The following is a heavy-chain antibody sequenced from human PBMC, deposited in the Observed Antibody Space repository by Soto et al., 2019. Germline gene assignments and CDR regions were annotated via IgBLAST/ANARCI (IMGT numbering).Heavy chain of an antibody. Sequence: QVQLQESGPGLVKPSETLSLTCTVSGGSISSYYWSWIRQPPGKGLEWIGYIYYSGTTNYNPSLKSRVTISLDTSKNQFSLKLSSVTAADTAVYYCARWRRLLGGDYYGMDVWGQGTTVTVSS. V-gene: IGHV4-59*01. D-gene: IGHD2-21*02. CDR3: ARWRRLLGGDYYGMDV. J-gene: IGHJ6*02. CDR1: GGSISSYY. CDR2: IYYSGTT.